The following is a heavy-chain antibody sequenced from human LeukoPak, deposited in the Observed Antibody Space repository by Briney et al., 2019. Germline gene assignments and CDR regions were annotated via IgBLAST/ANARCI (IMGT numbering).Heavy chain of an antibody. J-gene: IGHJ4*02. D-gene: IGHD3-10*01. Sequence: ASVKVSCKASGYTFTSYYMHWVRRVPGQGLEWMGMINPSDGDTDHAQKFQGRVTRTRDTSTNTVYMELRSLTSDDTAVYYCARASGGHCDYWGQGTLVTVSS. CDR2: INPSDGDT. V-gene: IGHV1-46*01. CDR1: GYTFTSYY. CDR3: ARASGGHCDY.